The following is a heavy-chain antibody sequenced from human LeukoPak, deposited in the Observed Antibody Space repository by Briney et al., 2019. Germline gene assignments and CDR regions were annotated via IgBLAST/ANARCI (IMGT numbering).Heavy chain of an antibody. J-gene: IGHJ6*02. CDR3: AKDINYYDSSGYYSPNYYYYYGMDV. V-gene: IGHV3-30*18. D-gene: IGHD3-22*01. CDR1: GFTFSSYG. CDR2: ISYDGSNK. Sequence: GGSLRLSCAASGFTFSSYGMHWVRQAPGKGLEWVAVISYDGSNKYYADSVKGRFTISRDNSKNTLYLQMNSLRAEDTAVYYCAKDINYYDSSGYYSPNYYYYYGMDVWGQGTTVTASS.